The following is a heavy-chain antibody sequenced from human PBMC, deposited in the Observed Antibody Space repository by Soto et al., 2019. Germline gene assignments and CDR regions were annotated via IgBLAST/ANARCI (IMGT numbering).Heavy chain of an antibody. D-gene: IGHD2-15*01. CDR2: ISAYNGNT. CDR3: ARTPPLETVHLDY. V-gene: IGHV1-18*01. CDR1: GYTFTSYG. J-gene: IGHJ4*02. Sequence: QVQLVQSGAQVKKPGASVKVSCKASGYTFTSYGISWVRQAPGQGLEWMGWISAYNGNTNYAQKLQRRVTMTTHTTTSTAYMELMSLRSDDTAVYYCARTPPLETVHLDYWGQGTLVTVSS.